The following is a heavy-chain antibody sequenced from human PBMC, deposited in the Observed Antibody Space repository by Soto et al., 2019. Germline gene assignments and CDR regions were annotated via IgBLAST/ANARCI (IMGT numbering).Heavy chain of an antibody. CDR1: RGSISSYY. V-gene: IGHV4-59*01. CDR3: ARDRSSGWYEGADAFDI. D-gene: IGHD6-19*01. Sequence: SETLSRTCTVSRGSISSYYWSWLRQPPGKGLEWIGYIYYSGRTNYNPSLKSRVTISVDTSKNQFSLKLSSVTAADTAVYYCARDRSSGWYEGADAFDIWGQGTMVTVSS. J-gene: IGHJ3*02. CDR2: IYYSGRT.